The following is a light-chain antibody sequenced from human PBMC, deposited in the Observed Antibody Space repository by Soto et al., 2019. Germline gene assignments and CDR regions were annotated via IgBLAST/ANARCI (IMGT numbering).Light chain of an antibody. Sequence: EIVVTQSPRTLSLSPGGRATLSCRASQSVSSSHLAWYQQKAGQAPRLLIYGASRMATGIPDRFSGSGSGTDFTLTISRLEPEDSAVYYCQQYGNSLWTFGQGTKVEIK. CDR1: QSVSSSH. J-gene: IGKJ1*01. V-gene: IGKV3-20*01. CDR3: QQYGNSLWT. CDR2: GAS.